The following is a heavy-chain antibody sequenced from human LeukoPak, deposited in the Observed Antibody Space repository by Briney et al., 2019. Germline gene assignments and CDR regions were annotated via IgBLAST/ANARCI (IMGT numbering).Heavy chain of an antibody. CDR1: EFTFSTYW. CDR3: ARYNSRSGGMDV. J-gene: IGHJ6*02. D-gene: IGHD6-13*01. V-gene: IGHV3-7*01. Sequence: GGSLRLSCVASEFTFSTYWMSWVRQAPEKGLEWVANIKQDGSEKYYVDSVKGRFIISRDNAKNSLSLQMNSLRVEDTAVYYCARYNSRSGGMDVWGQGTTVTVSS. CDR2: IKQDGSEK.